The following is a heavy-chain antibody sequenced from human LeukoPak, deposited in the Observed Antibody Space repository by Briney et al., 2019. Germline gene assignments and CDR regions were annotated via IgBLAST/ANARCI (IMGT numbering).Heavy chain of an antibody. CDR3: ARRGYSGYDYYYYYYYMDV. Sequence: SVKVSCKASGGTFSSYAISWVRQAPGQGLEWMGGIIPIFGTANYAQKFQGRVTITTDESTSTAYMELSSLRSEDTAVYYCARRGYSGYDYYYYYYYMDVWGKGTTVTVSS. D-gene: IGHD5-12*01. V-gene: IGHV1-69*05. CDR2: IIPIFGTA. J-gene: IGHJ6*03. CDR1: GGTFSSYA.